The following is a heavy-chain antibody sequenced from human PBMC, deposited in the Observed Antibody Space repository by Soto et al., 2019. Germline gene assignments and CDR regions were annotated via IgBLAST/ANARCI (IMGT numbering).Heavy chain of an antibody. J-gene: IGHJ4*02. CDR1: GFTVSSYG. CDR2: IWYDGSNK. CDR3: ARAYSSSWYSDPTPYYFDY. Sequence: HHGGSLRLSCAESGFTVSSYGMHWVRQAPGKGLEWVAVIWYDGSNKYYADSVKGRFTISRDNSKNTLYLQMNSLRAEDTAVYYCARAYSSSWYSDPTPYYFDYWGQGTLVTVSS. D-gene: IGHD6-13*01. V-gene: IGHV3-33*01.